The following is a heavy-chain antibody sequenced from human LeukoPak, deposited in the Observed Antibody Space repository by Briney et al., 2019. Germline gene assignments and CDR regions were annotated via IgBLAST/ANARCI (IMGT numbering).Heavy chain of an antibody. V-gene: IGHV3-23*01. Sequence: QTGGSLRLSCAASGFTFSSYAMSWVRQTPGKGLEWVSTISGSGGSTYNADSVKGRFTISRDNSKNMLYLQMNSLRAEDTAVYYCARGVRGVIIDYWGQGTLVTVSS. J-gene: IGHJ4*02. CDR3: ARGVRGVIIDY. CDR2: ISGSGGST. CDR1: GFTFSSYA. D-gene: IGHD3-10*02.